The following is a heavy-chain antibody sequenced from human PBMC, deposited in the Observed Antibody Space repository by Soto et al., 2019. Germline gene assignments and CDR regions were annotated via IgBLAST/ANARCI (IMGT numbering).Heavy chain of an antibody. CDR3: AKRSWNYELTFDP. Sequence: GSLRLSCAASGFTFSSYGMHWVRQAPGKGLEWVAVISYDGSNKYHADSVKGRFTISRDNSKNTLYLQMNSLRAEDTAVYYCAKRSWNYELTFDPWGQGTLVTVSS. J-gene: IGHJ5*02. V-gene: IGHV3-30*18. D-gene: IGHD1-7*01. CDR2: ISYDGSNK. CDR1: GFTFSSYG.